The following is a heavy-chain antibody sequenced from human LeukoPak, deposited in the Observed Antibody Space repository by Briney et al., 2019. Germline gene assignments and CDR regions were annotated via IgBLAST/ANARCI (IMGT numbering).Heavy chain of an antibody. D-gene: IGHD3-3*01. J-gene: IGHJ4*02. CDR3: ARGGTYYDFWSGYYGYYFDY. CDR1: GGSFSGYY. CDR2: INHSGST. V-gene: IGHV4-34*01. Sequence: PSETLFLTCAVYGGSFSGYYWSWIRQPPGKGLEWIGEINHSGSTNYNPSLKSRVTISVDTSKNQFSLKLSSVTAADTAVYYCARGGTYYDFWSGYYGYYFDYWGQGTLVTVSS.